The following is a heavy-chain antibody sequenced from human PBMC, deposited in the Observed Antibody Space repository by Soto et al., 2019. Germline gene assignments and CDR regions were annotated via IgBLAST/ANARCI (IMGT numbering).Heavy chain of an antibody. J-gene: IGHJ6*02. CDR2: IIPIFGTA. Sequence: SVKVSCKASGGTFSSYAISWVRQAPGQGLEWMGGIIPIFGTANYAQKFQGRVTITADESTSTAYMELSSLRSEDTAVYYCARVSPPSYYYDSSGYPYPNYYYYGMDVRGQGTTVTVSS. V-gene: IGHV1-69*13. D-gene: IGHD3-22*01. CDR3: ARVSPPSYYYDSSGYPYPNYYYYGMDV. CDR1: GGTFSSYA.